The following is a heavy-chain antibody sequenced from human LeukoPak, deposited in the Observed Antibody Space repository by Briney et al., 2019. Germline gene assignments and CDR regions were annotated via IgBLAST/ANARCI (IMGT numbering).Heavy chain of an antibody. CDR2: AYFTGST. D-gene: IGHD2-15*01. CDR1: GGSVSSISSY. J-gene: IGHJ4*02. V-gene: IGHV4-39*01. CDR3: ALSGHSYFYTPEDFS. Sequence: TSETLSLTCTVSGGSVSSISSYWGWIRQPPGKGLEWIGSAYFTGSTNYNPSLKTRVTISLDTSKNQFSLRLTSVTAADTAVYYCALSGHSYFYTPEDFSRGQGTLVTVSS.